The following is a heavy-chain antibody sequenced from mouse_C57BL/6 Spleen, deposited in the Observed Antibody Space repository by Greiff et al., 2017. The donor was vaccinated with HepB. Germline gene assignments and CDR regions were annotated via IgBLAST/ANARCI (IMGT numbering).Heavy chain of an antibody. CDR1: GYTFTDYY. CDR2: INPYNGGT. CDR3: ARVYDDGPYYFDY. V-gene: IGHV1-19*01. J-gene: IGHJ2*01. D-gene: IGHD2-3*01. Sequence: EVQLQQSGPVLVKPGASVKMSCKASGYTFTDYYMNWVKQSHGKSLEWIGVINPYNGGTSYNQKFKGKATLTVDKSSSTAYMERNSLTSEDSAVYYCARVYDDGPYYFDYWGQGTTLTVSS.